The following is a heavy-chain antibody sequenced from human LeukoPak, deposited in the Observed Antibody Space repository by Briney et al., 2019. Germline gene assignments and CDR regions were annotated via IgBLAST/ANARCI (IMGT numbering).Heavy chain of an antibody. CDR3: ARQSICGSSLSYFDY. V-gene: IGHV4-59*01. CDR1: GGSISSYY. D-gene: IGHD2-21*01. Sequence: SETLSLTCTVSGGSISSYYWSWIRQPPGKGLEWIGNIYDSGSTNYNPSLKSRVTISVDTSKNQCSLKLSSVTAADTAVYYCARQSICGSSLSYFDYWGQGTLVNVSS. CDR2: IYDSGST. J-gene: IGHJ4*02.